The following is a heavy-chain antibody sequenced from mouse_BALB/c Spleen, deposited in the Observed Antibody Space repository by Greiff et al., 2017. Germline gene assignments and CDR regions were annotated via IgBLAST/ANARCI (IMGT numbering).Heavy chain of an antibody. V-gene: IGHV14-3*02. J-gene: IGHJ1*01. CDR1: GFNIKDTY. CDR2: IDPANGNT. Sequence: EVQLQQSGAELVKPGASVKLSCTASGFNIKDTYMHWVKQRPEQGLEWIGRIDPANGNTKYDPKFQGKATITADTSSNTAYLQLSSLTSEDTAVYYCARFYYDYDGPHWYFDVWGAGTTVTVSS. CDR3: ARFYYDYDGPHWYFDV. D-gene: IGHD2-4*01.